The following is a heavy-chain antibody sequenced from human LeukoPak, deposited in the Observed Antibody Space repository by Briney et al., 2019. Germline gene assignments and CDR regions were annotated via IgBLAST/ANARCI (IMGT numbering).Heavy chain of an antibody. CDR1: GYTFTSFD. Sequence: ASVRVSCMASGYTFTSFDINWVRQATGQGPEWMGWMNPSSGDTGYAQKFQGRVTFTRDTSTNTAYMELSSLTSEDTAVYYCATPTMRGPSYGYVRLLNWGQGSLVTVSS. V-gene: IGHV1-8*03. J-gene: IGHJ4*02. CDR3: ATPTMRGPSYGYVRLLN. CDR2: MNPSSGDT. D-gene: IGHD5-18*01.